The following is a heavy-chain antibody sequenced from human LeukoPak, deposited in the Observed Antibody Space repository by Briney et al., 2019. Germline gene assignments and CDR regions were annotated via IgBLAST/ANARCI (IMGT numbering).Heavy chain of an antibody. J-gene: IGHJ5*02. Sequence: SETLSLTCTVSGGSISSYYWSWIRQPPGKGLEWIGYIYYSGSTNYNPSLKSRVTISVDTSKNQFSLKLSSVTAADTAVYYCARDREQQLVQYWFDPWGQGTLVTVSS. V-gene: IGHV4-59*01. CDR3: ARDREQQLVQYWFDP. CDR1: GGSISSYY. CDR2: IYYSGST. D-gene: IGHD6-13*01.